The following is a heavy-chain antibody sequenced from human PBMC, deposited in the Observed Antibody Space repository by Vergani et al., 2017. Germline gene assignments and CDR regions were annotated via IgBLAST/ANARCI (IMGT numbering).Heavy chain of an antibody. D-gene: IGHD3-10*01. V-gene: IGHV4-61*02. CDR2: IYTSGST. CDR1: GGSISSGSYY. Sequence: QVQLQESGPGLVKPSQTLSLTCTVSGGSISSGSYYWSWLRPPAGKGLEWIGRIYTSGSTNYNPFLKSRVTMSVDTAKKQFSLKLSSVTAADTAVYYCVRTVAVWFGETKDGGWFDPWGQGTLVTVTS. J-gene: IGHJ5*02. CDR3: VRTVAVWFGETKDGGWFDP.